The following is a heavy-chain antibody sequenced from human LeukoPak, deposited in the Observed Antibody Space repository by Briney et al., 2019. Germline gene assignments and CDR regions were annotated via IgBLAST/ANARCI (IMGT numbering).Heavy chain of an antibody. D-gene: IGHD5-24*01. J-gene: IGHJ4*02. CDR1: AFTFSSYA. CDR3: ARDVVGGYNLFDY. CDR2: ISSSGIST. V-gene: IGHV3-23*01. Sequence: GGSLRLSCAASAFTFSSYAMSWVRQAPGKGLEWVSRISSSGISTFYADSVKGRFTISRDNAKNTLYLQTNSLRAEDTAVYYCARDVVGGYNLFDYWGQGTLVTVSS.